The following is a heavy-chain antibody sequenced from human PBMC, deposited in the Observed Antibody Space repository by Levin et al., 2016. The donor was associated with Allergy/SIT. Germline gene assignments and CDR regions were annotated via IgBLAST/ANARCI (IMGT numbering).Heavy chain of an antibody. J-gene: IGHJ5*02. CDR1: GGNFNSMA. D-gene: IGHD5-12*01. Sequence: SVKVSCKSSGGNFNSMAFIWVRQAPGQGLEWMGRIVPFVDVTNYAQQFQGRLTITADKSANTVYMELSSLGTEDAAVYYCAGTTVLNWDILATKWLDPWGQGTLVTVSS. CDR3: AGTTVLNWDILATKWLDP. CDR2: IVPFVDVT. V-gene: IGHV1-69*10.